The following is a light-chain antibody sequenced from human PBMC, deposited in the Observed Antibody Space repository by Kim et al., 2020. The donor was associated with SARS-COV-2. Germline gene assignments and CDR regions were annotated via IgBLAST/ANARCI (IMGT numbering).Light chain of an antibody. V-gene: IGKV3-11*01. Sequence: LSTGERATRSFRASQSISSDLAWYQQKPGLPPRLLIYDASNGATGIPARFSGSGSGTDFTLTISSLEPEDFAVYYCQQRSSWPRTFGQGTKVDIK. CDR3: QQRSSWPRT. CDR1: QSISSD. J-gene: IGKJ1*01. CDR2: DAS.